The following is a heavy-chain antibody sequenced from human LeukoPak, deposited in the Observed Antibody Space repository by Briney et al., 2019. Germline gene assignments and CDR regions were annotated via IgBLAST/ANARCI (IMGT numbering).Heavy chain of an antibody. Sequence: ASVKVSCKASGGTFSSYAISWVRQAPGQGLEWMGWISAYNGNTNYAQKLQGRVTMTTDTSTSTAYMELRSLRSDDTAAYYCARDARIVEAIDYWGQGTLVTVSS. CDR1: GGTFSSYA. D-gene: IGHD1-26*01. CDR3: ARDARIVEAIDY. J-gene: IGHJ4*02. CDR2: ISAYNGNT. V-gene: IGHV1-18*01.